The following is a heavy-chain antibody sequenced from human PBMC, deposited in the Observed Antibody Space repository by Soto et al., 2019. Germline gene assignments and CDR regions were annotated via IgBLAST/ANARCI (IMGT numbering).Heavy chain of an antibody. J-gene: IGHJ6*02. Sequence: SETLSLTCTVSGGSISSGDYYWSWIRQPPGKGLEWIGYIYYSGSTYYNPSLKSRVTISVDTSKNQFSLKLSSVTAADTAVYYCARDQGGSSGGYYYYGMDVWGQGTTVTVSS. CDR3: ARDQGGSSGGYYYYGMDV. CDR1: GGSISSGDYY. V-gene: IGHV4-30-4*01. CDR2: IYYSGST. D-gene: IGHD2-15*01.